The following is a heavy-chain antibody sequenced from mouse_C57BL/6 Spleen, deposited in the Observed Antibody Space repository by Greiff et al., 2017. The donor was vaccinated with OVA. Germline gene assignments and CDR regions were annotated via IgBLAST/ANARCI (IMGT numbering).Heavy chain of an antibody. D-gene: IGHD2-3*01. V-gene: IGHV1-64*01. J-gene: IGHJ4*01. CDR2: IHPNSGST. CDR1: GYTFTSYW. Sequence: VQLQQPGAELVKPGASVKLSCKASGYTFTSYWMHWVKQRPGQGLEWIGMIHPNSGSTNYNEKFKSKATLTVDKSSSTAYMQLSSLTSEDSAVYYCARYDGYNYAMDYWGQGTSVTVSS. CDR3: ARYDGYNYAMDY.